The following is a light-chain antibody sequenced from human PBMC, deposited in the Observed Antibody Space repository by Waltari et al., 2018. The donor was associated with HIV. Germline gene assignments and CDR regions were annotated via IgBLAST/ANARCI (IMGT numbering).Light chain of an antibody. J-gene: IGLJ2*01. CDR3: QTWGAGIQV. CDR1: TWHSDYA. Sequence: LLLTQSPPASAFLGASVRLTCPLSTWHSDYALTWHQQQPEKGPRFLMRLNSDGSHNKGDGISDRFSGSSSGAERYLTISSLQAEDEGDYHCQTWGAGIQVFGGGTKLTVL. V-gene: IGLV4-69*01. CDR2: LNSDGSH.